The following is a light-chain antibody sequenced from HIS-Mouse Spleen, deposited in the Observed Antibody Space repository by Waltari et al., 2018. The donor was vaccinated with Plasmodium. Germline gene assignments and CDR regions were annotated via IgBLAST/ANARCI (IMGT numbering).Light chain of an antibody. CDR2: KAS. V-gene: IGKV1-5*03. J-gene: IGKJ1*01. CDR3: QQYNSYSWT. CDR1: RSISSW. Sequence: DIQMTQSPSTLSAYVGDSVTITCRASRSISSWLAWYQQKPVKAPKLLIYKASSLESGVPSRFSGSGSGTEFTLTISSLQPDDFATYYCQQYNSYSWTFGQGTKVEIK.